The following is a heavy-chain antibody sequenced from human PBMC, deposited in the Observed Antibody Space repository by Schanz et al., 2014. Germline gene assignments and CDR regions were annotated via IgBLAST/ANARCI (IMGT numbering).Heavy chain of an antibody. CDR3: AREEGWGIAAAGPKHYYYGMDV. J-gene: IGHJ6*02. CDR2: MSYDGSIK. D-gene: IGHD6-13*01. V-gene: IGHV3-33*08. CDR1: GFTFNSYA. Sequence: VQLLESGGGLVQPGGSLRLSCAASGFTFNSYAMTWVRQAPGKGLEWVAAMSYDGSIKYYGDSVKGRFTISRDNSKNTLYLHMNSLRAEDTAVYYCAREEGWGIAAAGPKHYYYGMDVWGQGTTVTVSS.